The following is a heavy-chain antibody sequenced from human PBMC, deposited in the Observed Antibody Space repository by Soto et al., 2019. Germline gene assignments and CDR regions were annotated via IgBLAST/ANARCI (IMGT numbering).Heavy chain of an antibody. CDR3: ARVKATLYRHYYFDY. J-gene: IGHJ4*02. CDR1: GGTINSGDYF. Sequence: SETLSLTCSVSGGTINSGDYFWSWIRQPPGKGLEWLGSIFYTGSTYYSPSLKRRASMSMDTSKKLFSLRLRSLTAADTAVYFCARVKATLYRHYYFDYWGQGTPVTVSS. CDR2: IFYTGST. D-gene: IGHD5-12*01. V-gene: IGHV4-30-4*01.